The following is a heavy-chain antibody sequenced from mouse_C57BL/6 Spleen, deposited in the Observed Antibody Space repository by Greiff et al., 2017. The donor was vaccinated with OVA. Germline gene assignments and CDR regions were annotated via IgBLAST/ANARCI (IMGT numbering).Heavy chain of an antibody. CDR1: GYSFTSYY. V-gene: IGHV1-66*01. J-gene: IGHJ2*01. Sequence: LQESGPELVKPGASVKISCKASGYSFTSYYIHWVKQRPGQGLEWIGWIYPGSGNTKYNEKFKGKATLTADTSSSTAYMQLSSLTSEDSAVYYCARDLPYYFDYWGQGTTLTVSS. CDR3: ARDLPYYFDY. CDR2: IYPGSGNT.